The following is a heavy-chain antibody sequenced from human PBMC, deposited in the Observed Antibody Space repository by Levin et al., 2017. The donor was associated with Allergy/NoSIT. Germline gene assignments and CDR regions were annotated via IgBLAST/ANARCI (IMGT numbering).Heavy chain of an antibody. V-gene: IGHV3-30*18. CDR2: ISYDGSNK. CDR3: AKNSHRVTTADAFDI. CDR1: GFTFSSYG. Sequence: GESLKISCAASGFTFSSYGMHWVRQAPGKGLEWVAVISYDGSNKYYADSVKGRFTISRDNSKNTLYLQMNSLRAEDTAVYYCAKNSHRVTTADAFDIWGQGTMVTVSS. J-gene: IGHJ3*02. D-gene: IGHD1-1*01.